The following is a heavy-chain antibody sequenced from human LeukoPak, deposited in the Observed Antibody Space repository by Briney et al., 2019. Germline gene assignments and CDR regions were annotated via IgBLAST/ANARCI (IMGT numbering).Heavy chain of an antibody. CDR3: ARLYSSGWYYFDY. CDR2: IYYSGST. J-gene: IGHJ4*02. CDR1: SGSISSYY. V-gene: IGHV4-59*08. D-gene: IGHD6-19*01. Sequence: PSETLSLTCTVSSGSISSYYWSWIRQPPGKGLEWIGYIYYSGSTNYNPSLKSRVTISVDTSKNQFSLKLSSVTAADTAVYYCARLYSSGWYYFDYWGQGTLVTVSS.